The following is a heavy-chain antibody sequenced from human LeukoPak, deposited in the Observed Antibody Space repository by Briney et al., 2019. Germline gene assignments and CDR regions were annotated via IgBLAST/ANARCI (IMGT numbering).Heavy chain of an antibody. J-gene: IGHJ4*02. CDR1: GGSISTYH. CDR2: IYYSGST. V-gene: IGHV4-59*08. CDR3: ARRRYTSGYLDY. Sequence: SETLSLTCTVSGGSISTYHWHWIRQPPGKGLEWIGYIYYSGSTNYNPSLKSRVTISVDTSKSQFSLKLTSVTAADTAVYYCARRRYTSGYLDYWGQGTLVTVSS. D-gene: IGHD3-22*01.